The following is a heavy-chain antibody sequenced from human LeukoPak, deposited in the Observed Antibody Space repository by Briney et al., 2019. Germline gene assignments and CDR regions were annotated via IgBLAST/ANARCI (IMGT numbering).Heavy chain of an antibody. D-gene: IGHD5-24*01. CDR1: GYTFTSYD. V-gene: IGHV1-8*03. Sequence: GASVKVSCKASGYTFTSYDINWERQATGQGLEWMGWMNPNSGNTGYAQKFQGRVTITRNTSISTAYMELSSLRSEDTAVYYCARRPLQSDWFDPWGQGTLVTVSS. CDR3: ARRPLQSDWFDP. J-gene: IGHJ5*02. CDR2: MNPNSGNT.